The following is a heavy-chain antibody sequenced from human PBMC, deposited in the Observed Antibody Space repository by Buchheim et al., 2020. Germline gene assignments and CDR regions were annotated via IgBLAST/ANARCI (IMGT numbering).Heavy chain of an antibody. CDR3: ARYYYDSSGYYSGYFDY. CDR2: IYYSGST. Sequence: QVQLQESGPGLVKPSETLSLTCTVSGGSISSYYWSWIRQPPGKGLEWIGYIYYSGSTNYNPSLKSRVTISVDTSKTQFSLKLSSVTAADTAVYYCARYYYDSSGYYSGYFDYWGQGTL. D-gene: IGHD3-22*01. V-gene: IGHV4-59*08. J-gene: IGHJ4*02. CDR1: GGSISSYY.